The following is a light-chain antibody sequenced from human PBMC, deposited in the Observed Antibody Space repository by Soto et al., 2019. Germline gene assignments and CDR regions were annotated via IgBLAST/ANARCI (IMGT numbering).Light chain of an antibody. J-gene: IGLJ1*01. CDR3: GSYTGSIYV. CDR2: EVS. Sequence: QSVLTQPASVSGSPGQSITISCTGTSSDVGGYKFVSWYQQHPGKAPKLMIYEVSNRPSGVSSRFSGSKSGNTASLTISGLQAKDEADYYCGSYTGSIYVFGPGTKVTVL. CDR1: SSDVGGYKF. V-gene: IGLV2-14*01.